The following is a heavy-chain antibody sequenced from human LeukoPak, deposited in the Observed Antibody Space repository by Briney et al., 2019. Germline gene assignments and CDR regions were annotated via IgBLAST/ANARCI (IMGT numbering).Heavy chain of an antibody. D-gene: IGHD5-12*01. J-gene: IGHJ3*02. Sequence: SETLSLTCTVSGGSISSYYWSWIRQPPGKGLEWIGYIYYTGSTNYNPSLKSRVTISVETSKNQFSLNLSSVTAADTAVYYCARVEYSGYDYRGAFDIWGQGTMVTVSS. CDR1: GGSISSYY. CDR3: ARVEYSGYDYRGAFDI. CDR2: IYYTGST. V-gene: IGHV4-59*01.